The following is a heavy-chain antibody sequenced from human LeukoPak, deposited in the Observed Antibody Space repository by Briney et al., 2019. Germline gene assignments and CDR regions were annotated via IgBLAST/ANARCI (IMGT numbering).Heavy chain of an antibody. CDR1: GYTFTSYG. V-gene: IGHV1-18*01. D-gene: IGHD2-15*01. CDR3: ARDLGIVVVVAEYGGAFDI. CDR2: ISAYNGNT. J-gene: IGHJ3*02. Sequence: GASVKVSCKASGYTFTSYGISWVRQAPGQGLEWMGWISAYNGNTNYAQKLQGRVTMTTDTSTSTAYMELRSLRSDDTAVYYCARDLGIVVVVAEYGGAFDIWGQGTMVTVSS.